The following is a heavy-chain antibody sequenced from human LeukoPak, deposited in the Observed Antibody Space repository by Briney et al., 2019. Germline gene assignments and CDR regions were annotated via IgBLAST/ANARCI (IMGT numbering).Heavy chain of an antibody. CDR1: GGTFSSYA. CDR2: SIPIFGTA. Sequence: GSSVKVSCKASGGTFSSYAISWVRQAPGQGLEWMGGSIPIFGTANYAQKFQGRVTITTDESTNTAYIELSSLRSENTAVYYCALNLADCSSTSCYTHYYYYMDVWGKGTTVTVSS. D-gene: IGHD2-2*02. J-gene: IGHJ6*03. CDR3: ALNLADCSSTSCYTHYYYYMDV. V-gene: IGHV1-69*05.